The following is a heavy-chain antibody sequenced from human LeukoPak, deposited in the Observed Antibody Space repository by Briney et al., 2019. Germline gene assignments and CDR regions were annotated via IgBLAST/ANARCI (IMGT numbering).Heavy chain of an antibody. V-gene: IGHV3-30*18. D-gene: IGHD6-19*01. CDR3: AKDLSSGGVDYFDY. J-gene: IGHJ4*02. CDR1: GXTFSSYA. Sequence: GGSLRLSCAASGXTFSSYAMSWVRQAPGKGLEWVAVISYDGSNKYYADSVKGRFTISRDNSKNTLYLQMNSLRAEDTAVYYCAKDLSSGGVDYFDYWGQGTLVTVSS. CDR2: ISYDGSNK.